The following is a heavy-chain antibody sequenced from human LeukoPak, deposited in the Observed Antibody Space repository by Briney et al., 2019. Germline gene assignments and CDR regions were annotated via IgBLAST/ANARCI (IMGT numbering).Heavy chain of an antibody. J-gene: IGHJ3*02. CDR3: ARGYSSFAFDI. CDR2: SSSSSTI. CDR1: GFSLRRYS. Sequence: GGSLRLSCAASGFSLRRYSMNWFRQAPGKGLEWLSYSSSSSTIYYADSVKGRFTISRDNAKNSLYLQMNSLRDEDTAVYYCARGYSSFAFDIWGQGTMVTVSS. V-gene: IGHV3-48*02. D-gene: IGHD3-10*01.